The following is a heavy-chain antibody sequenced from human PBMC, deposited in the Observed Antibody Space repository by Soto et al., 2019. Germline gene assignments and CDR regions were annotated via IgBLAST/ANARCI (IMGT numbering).Heavy chain of an antibody. CDR1: GGTFNSYV. CDR3: ARDLGSGYDPGDY. CDR2: IISIFGTP. J-gene: IGHJ4*02. Sequence: QVQLVQSGAAVKKPGSSVKVSCTASGGTFNSYVFNWVRQAPGQGLEWMGGIISIFGTPNYGQKFQGRVTITADESTSTGFMEVSSLTSEDTAIYYCARDLGSGYDPGDYWGQGTLVTVSS. V-gene: IGHV1-69*12. D-gene: IGHD5-12*01.